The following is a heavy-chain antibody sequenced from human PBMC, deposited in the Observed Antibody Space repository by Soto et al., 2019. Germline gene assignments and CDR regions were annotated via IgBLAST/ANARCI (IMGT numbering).Heavy chain of an antibody. V-gene: IGHV3-30*18. J-gene: IGHJ5*02. Sequence: GGSLRLSCAASGFIFSSYGMYWIRQAPGKGLEWVAGISHDGGNKYYGDSVKGRCTISRDNSKNTLFLQIDSLRAEDTAVYYCAKLIGGVKAIGGTGNWLDPWGQGTLVTVSS. D-gene: IGHD3-3*01. CDR3: AKLIGGVKAIGGTGNWLDP. CDR2: ISHDGGNK. CDR1: GFIFSSYG.